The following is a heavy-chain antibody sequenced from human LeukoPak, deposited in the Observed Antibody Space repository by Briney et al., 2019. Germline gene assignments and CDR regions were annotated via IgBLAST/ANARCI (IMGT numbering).Heavy chain of an antibody. Sequence: GASVKVSCKASGGTFSSYAISWVRQAPGQGLEWMGIINPSGGSTSYAQKFQGRVTMTRDTSISTAYMELSRLRSDDTAVYYCARDLKSLELTTPLLWGQGTLVTVSS. V-gene: IGHV1-46*01. CDR1: GGTFSSYA. D-gene: IGHD1-7*01. CDR2: INPSGGST. CDR3: ARDLKSLELTTPLL. J-gene: IGHJ4*02.